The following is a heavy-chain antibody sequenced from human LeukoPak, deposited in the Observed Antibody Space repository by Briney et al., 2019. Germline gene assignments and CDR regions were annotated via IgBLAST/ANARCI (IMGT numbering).Heavy chain of an antibody. CDR2: ISWNSGSI. CDR3: AKAVGYGSGSYQDYYFDY. J-gene: IGHJ4*02. Sequence: SLRLSCAASGFTFDDYAMHWVRQAPGKGLEWVSGISWNSGSIGYADSVKGRFTISRDNAKNSLYLQMNSLRAEDTALYYCAKAVGYGSGSYQDYYFDYWGQGTLVTVSS. CDR1: GFTFDDYA. D-gene: IGHD3-10*01. V-gene: IGHV3-9*01.